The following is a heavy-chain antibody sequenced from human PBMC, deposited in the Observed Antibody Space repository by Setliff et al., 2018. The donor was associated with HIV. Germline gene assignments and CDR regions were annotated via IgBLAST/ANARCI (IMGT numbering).Heavy chain of an antibody. Sequence: GGSLRLSCATADFTFKNAWMTWVRQAPGKGLEWVGRIKSETDGGTTDYAAPVKGRFTVSRDDASETVYLQMTSLKREDSGVYYCITDLEGTVVVKEWGKGTTVTVSS. CDR3: ITDLEGTVVVKE. D-gene: IGHD2-15*01. V-gene: IGHV3-15*05. CDR2: IKSETDGGTT. CDR1: DFTFKNAW. J-gene: IGHJ6*04.